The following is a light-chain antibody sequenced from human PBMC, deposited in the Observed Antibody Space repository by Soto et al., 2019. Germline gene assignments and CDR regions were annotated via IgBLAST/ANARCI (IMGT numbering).Light chain of an antibody. CDR3: QQYGSSLYT. CDR1: QSVTSTY. Sequence: EIVLTQSPGTLSLSPGDRATLSCRASQSVTSTYFAWYQQKPGQAPRLLIYGASRRAIGIPDRFSGSGSGTDFTLTISRLEPEDFAVYYWQQYGSSLYTFGQGTKLESK. V-gene: IGKV3-20*01. J-gene: IGKJ2*01. CDR2: GAS.